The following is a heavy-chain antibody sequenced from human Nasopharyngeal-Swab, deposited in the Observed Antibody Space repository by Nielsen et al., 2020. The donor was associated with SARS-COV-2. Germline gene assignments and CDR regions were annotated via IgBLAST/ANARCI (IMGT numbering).Heavy chain of an antibody. D-gene: IGHD4-23*01. CDR2: IIPIFGTA. Sequence: SVKVSCKASGGTFSSYAISWVRQAPGQGLEWMGGIIPIFGTANYAQKFQGRVTITADESTSTAYMELSSLRSEDKAVYYCARENGGKPPYYYYYMDVWGKGTTVTVSS. CDR3: ARENGGKPPYYYYYMDV. V-gene: IGHV1-69*13. CDR1: GGTFSSYA. J-gene: IGHJ6*03.